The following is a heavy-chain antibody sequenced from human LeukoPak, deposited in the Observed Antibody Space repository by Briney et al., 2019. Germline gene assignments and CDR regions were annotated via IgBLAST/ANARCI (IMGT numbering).Heavy chain of an antibody. D-gene: IGHD3-22*01. J-gene: IGHJ6*02. V-gene: IGHV4-30-4*01. CDR2: IYYYGST. Sequence: SQTLSLTCTVSVGSLNSGDSYCRWIRQPPAEGLEWIGYIYYYGSTYYNPSLKSRVTISVDTSKNQFSLKLTSVTAADTAVYYCASGELNYYDSSGSCLYYGMDVWGQGTTVTVSS. CDR3: ASGELNYYDSSGSCLYYGMDV. CDR1: VGSLNSGDSY.